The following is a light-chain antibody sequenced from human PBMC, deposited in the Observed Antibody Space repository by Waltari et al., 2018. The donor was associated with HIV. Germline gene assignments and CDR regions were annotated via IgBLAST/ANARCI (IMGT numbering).Light chain of an antibody. CDR3: QQFYRPPYT. Sequence: TVLTQSPVTLSLAPGERATLSCRASQSVSNGYLAWYQQKPGTIPRLVIYVESTRASGIPDRCSSSGAGAEYTLTINRLEPDDFAVYYCQQFYRPPYTFGQGTKLEIK. V-gene: IGKV3-20*01. J-gene: IGKJ2*01. CDR2: VES. CDR1: QSVSNGY.